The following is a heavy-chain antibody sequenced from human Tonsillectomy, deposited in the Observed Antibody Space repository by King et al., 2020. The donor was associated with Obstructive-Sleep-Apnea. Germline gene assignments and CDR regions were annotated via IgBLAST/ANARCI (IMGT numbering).Heavy chain of an antibody. D-gene: IGHD2-15*01. Sequence: VQLVQSGGGLVTPGGSLRLSCAASGFTFSNSWMGWFRQAPGKGLEWVCRLKSKNYGGTTDSAAPVQGRFTNSREYSKNTLSMQMNSLKTEDTAVYYCTTGVGGTWGQGTLVTVSS. V-gene: IGHV3-15*01. J-gene: IGHJ5*02. CDR2: LKSKNYGGTT. CDR1: GFTFSNSW. CDR3: TTGVGGT.